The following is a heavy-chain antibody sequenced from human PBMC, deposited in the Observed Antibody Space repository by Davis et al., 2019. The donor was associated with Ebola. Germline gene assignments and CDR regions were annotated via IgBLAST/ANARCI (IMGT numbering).Heavy chain of an antibody. CDR2: INAGNGNT. CDR3: ARGVAAADYYFDY. CDR1: GYTFPSYA. V-gene: IGHV1-3*01. Sequence: AASVKVSCKASGYTFPSYAMHWVRQAPGQRLEWMGWINAGNGNTKYSQKFQGRVTITRDTSASTAYMELSSLRSEDTAVYYCARGVAAADYYFDYWGQGTLVTVSS. D-gene: IGHD6-13*01. J-gene: IGHJ4*02.